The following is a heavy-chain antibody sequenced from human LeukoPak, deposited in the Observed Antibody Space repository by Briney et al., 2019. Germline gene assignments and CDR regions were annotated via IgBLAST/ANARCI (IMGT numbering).Heavy chain of an antibody. V-gene: IGHV4-59*11. J-gene: IGHJ4*02. D-gene: IGHD6-19*01. CDR2: IYYSGST. Sequence: PSETLSLTCTVSGGSISSHYWSWIRQPPGKGQEWIGYIYYSGSTNYNPSLKSRVTISVDTSKNQFSLKLSSVTAADTAVYYCARDFGGWYPGLFDYWGQGTLVTVSS. CDR3: ARDFGGWYPGLFDY. CDR1: GGSISSHY.